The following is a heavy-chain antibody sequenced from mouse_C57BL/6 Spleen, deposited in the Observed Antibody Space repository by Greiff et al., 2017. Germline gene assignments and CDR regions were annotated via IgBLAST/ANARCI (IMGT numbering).Heavy chain of an antibody. CDR3: ARETAQAILFDY. V-gene: IGHV1-53*01. J-gene: IGHJ2*01. CDR1: GYTFTSYW. D-gene: IGHD3-2*02. CDR2: INPSNGGP. Sequence: QVQLQQPGTELVKPGASVKLSCKASGYTFTSYWMHWVKQRPGQGLEWIGNINPSNGGPNYNEKFKSKATLTVDKSSSTAYMQLSSLTSEDAAVYYCARETAQAILFDYWGQGTTLTVSS.